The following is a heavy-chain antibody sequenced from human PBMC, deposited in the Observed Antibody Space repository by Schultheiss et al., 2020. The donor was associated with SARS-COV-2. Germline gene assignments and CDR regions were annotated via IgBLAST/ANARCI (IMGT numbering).Heavy chain of an antibody. CDR2: ISWNSGSI. CDR3: ARDAPWYYDFWSGYMGQGAFDI. Sequence: GGSLRLSCAASGFTFDDYAMHWVRQAPGKGLEWVSGISWNSGSIGYADSVKGRFTISRDNAKNSLYLQMNSLRAEDTAVYYCARDAPWYYDFWSGYMGQGAFDIWGQGTMVTVSS. D-gene: IGHD3-3*01. J-gene: IGHJ3*02. V-gene: IGHV3-9*01. CDR1: GFTFDDYA.